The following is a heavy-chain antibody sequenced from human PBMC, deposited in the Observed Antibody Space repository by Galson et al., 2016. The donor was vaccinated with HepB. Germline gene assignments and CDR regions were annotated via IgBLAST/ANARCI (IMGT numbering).Heavy chain of an antibody. J-gene: IGHJ6*02. CDR2: IWYDESNP. V-gene: IGHV3-33*01. CDR1: EFIFSIYN. CDR3: ARDMDGMDV. D-gene: IGHD3-10*01. Sequence: SLRLSCAASEFIFSIYNMHWVRQAPGKGLEWVALIWYDESNPYYADSVKGRFTISRDNSKNTLYLQMNNLRAEDTAVYYCARDMDGMDVWGHGTTVTVSS.